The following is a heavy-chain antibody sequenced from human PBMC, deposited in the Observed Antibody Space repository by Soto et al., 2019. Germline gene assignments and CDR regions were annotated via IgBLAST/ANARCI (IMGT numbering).Heavy chain of an antibody. Sequence: WTWIRQHPGKGLEWIGYISHSGSTYYNPSLKSRVTILTDTSKDQFSLNLNSVTAADTAVYYCARDFYGSGSFYKSDYYFGMDVWGQGTTVTVSS. V-gene: IGHV4-31*02. CDR2: ISHSGST. J-gene: IGHJ6*02. CDR3: ARDFYGSGSFYKSDYYFGMDV. D-gene: IGHD3-10*01.